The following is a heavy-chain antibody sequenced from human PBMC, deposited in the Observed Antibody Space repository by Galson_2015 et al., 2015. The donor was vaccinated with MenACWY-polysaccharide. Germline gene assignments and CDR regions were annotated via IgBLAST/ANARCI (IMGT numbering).Heavy chain of an antibody. Sequence: SLRLSCAASGSTFSSYSMNWVRQAPGKGLEWVSCISRSSTYRYYADSVKGRFTVSRDNAKNSLYLQMNGLRAEDSAVYYCARQLGMASAFTDYWGQGTLVTVSS. CDR2: ISRSSTYR. V-gene: IGHV3-21*01. D-gene: IGHD1-1*01. J-gene: IGHJ4*02. CDR3: ARQLGMASAFTDY. CDR1: GSTFSSYS.